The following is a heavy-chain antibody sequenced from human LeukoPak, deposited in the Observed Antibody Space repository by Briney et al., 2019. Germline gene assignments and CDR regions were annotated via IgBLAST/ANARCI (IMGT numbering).Heavy chain of an antibody. CDR2: IYYSGST. D-gene: IGHD2-15*01. Sequence: PSETLSLTCTVSGGFISSYYWSWIRQPPGKGLEWIGYIYYSGSTNYNPSLKSRVTISVDTSKNQFSLKLSSVTAADTAVYYCARSSDNRSHYIGYWGQGTLVTVSS. CDR1: GGFISSYY. V-gene: IGHV4-59*08. CDR3: ARSSDNRSHYIGY. J-gene: IGHJ4*02.